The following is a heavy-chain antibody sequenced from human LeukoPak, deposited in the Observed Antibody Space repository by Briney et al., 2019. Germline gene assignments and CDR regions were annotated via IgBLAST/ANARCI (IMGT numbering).Heavy chain of an antibody. Sequence: ASVKLSCKASGYTFTSYGISCVRQAPGQGLEWMGWISAYNGNTNYAQKLQGRVTMTTDTSTSTAYMELRSLRSDDTAVYYCARDRYCSGGSCYSTGDYWGQGTLVTVSS. CDR2: ISAYNGNT. CDR1: GYTFTSYG. CDR3: ARDRYCSGGSCYSTGDY. V-gene: IGHV1-18*01. J-gene: IGHJ4*02. D-gene: IGHD2-15*01.